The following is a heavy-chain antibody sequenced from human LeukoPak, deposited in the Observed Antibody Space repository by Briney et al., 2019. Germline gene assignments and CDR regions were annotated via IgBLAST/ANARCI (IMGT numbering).Heavy chain of an antibody. J-gene: IGHJ4*02. V-gene: IGHV4-39*07. CDR3: ARGPLAGSGWSRWYSGSYYLGNYFDC. CDR2: IYYSGST. D-gene: IGHD1-26*01. CDR1: GGSVSSGSYY. Sequence: SETLSLTCTVSGGSVSSGSYYWGWIRQPPGKGLEWIGNIYYSGSTYYNPSLKSRVTISVETSKNQFSLKLSSVTAADTAVYYCARGPLAGSGWSRWYSGSYYLGNYFDCWGQGTLVTVSS.